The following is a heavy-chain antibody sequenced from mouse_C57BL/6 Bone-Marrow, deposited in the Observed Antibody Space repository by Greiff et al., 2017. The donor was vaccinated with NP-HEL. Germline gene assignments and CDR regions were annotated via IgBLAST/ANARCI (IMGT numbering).Heavy chain of an antibody. Sequence: QVQLQQSGAELVKPGASVKMSCKASGYTFTSYWITWVKQRPGQGLEWIGDIYPGSGSTNYNEKFKSKATLTVDTSSSTAYMQLCSLTAEDSAVYYCARLGCGLLYAMDYWGQGTSVTVSS. CDR3: ARLGCGLLYAMDY. V-gene: IGHV1-55*01. D-gene: IGHD2-13*01. J-gene: IGHJ4*01. CDR1: GYTFTSYW. CDR2: IYPGSGST.